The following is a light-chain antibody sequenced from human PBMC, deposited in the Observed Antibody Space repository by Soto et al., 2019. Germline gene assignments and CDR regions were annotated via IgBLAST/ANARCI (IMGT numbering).Light chain of an antibody. V-gene: IGKV3-15*01. Sequence: EIVMTQSPATLSVSPGERATLSCRASQSVSSNLAWYQQKPGQAPRLLIYGASTRATGIPARFSGSGSGTEVTPTISSLQSADYAVYYYQQYNNCPPLTFGGGTKVEIK. CDR1: QSVSSN. CDR2: GAS. CDR3: QQYNNCPPLT. J-gene: IGKJ4*01.